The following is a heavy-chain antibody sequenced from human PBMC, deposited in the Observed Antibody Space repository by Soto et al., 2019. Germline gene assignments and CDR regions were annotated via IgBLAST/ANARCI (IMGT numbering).Heavy chain of an antibody. J-gene: IGHJ4*02. V-gene: IGHV1-46*01. D-gene: IGHD3-10*01. CDR3: ARDGHKFDFDY. CDR2: IHPGGGQT. CDR1: GSTFTTFY. Sequence: QVQLLQSGPEVKKPGASVKVSCKTSGSTFTTFYVHWVRQAPGQGLEWMGRIHPGGGQTIYSQKFQDRVDVSRDTSTNTVYMELSNLRSDDTAIYYCARDGHKFDFDYWGQGTLVTVSS.